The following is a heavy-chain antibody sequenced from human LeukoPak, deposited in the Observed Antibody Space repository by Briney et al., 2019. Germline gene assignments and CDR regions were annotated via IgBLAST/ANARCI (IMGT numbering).Heavy chain of an antibody. CDR3: AKGAWASRYYYDSSGYYYSFDH. V-gene: IGHV3-23*01. CDR2: ISGSGGST. J-gene: IGHJ4*02. CDR1: GFTFSSYA. D-gene: IGHD3-22*01. Sequence: GGSLRLSCAASGFTFSSYAMSWVRQAPGKGLEWVSAISGSGGSTYYADSVKGRFTISRDNSKNTLYLQMNSLRAEDTAVYYCAKGAWASRYYYDSSGYYYSFDHWGQGTLVTVSS.